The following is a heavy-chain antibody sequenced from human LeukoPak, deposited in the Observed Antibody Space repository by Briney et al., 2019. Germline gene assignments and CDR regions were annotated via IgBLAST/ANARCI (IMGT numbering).Heavy chain of an antibody. D-gene: IGHD3-10*01. V-gene: IGHV1-8*02. J-gene: IGHJ4*02. Sequence: ASVKVSCKASGYTFTSYYMHWVRQAPGQGLEWMGWMNPNSGNTGYAQKFQGRVTMTRNTSISTAYMELSSLRSEDTAVYYCARWHDSGSYWGQGTLVTVSS. CDR3: ARWHDSGSY. CDR2: MNPNSGNT. CDR1: GYTFTSYY.